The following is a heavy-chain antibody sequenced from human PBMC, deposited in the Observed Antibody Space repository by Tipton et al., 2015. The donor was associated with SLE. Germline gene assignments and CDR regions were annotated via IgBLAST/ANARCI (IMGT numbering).Heavy chain of an antibody. CDR1: GEYFSSYY. D-gene: IGHD3-3*01. Sequence: TLSLTCAVYGEYFSSYYWGWIRQPPGKGLEWIGSIYYSGSTYYNPSLKSRVTISVDTSKNQFSLKLSSVTAADTAVYYCARFRYYDLLYYFDYWGQGTLVTVSS. J-gene: IGHJ4*02. CDR2: IYYSGST. V-gene: IGHV4-39*07. CDR3: ARFRYYDLLYYFDY.